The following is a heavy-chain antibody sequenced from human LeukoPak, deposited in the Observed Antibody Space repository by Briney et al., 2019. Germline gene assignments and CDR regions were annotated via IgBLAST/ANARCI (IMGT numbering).Heavy chain of an antibody. J-gene: IGHJ4*02. V-gene: IGHV3-7*03. CDR1: GFTFSDYY. CDR3: ARDWMVVAATPDYFDY. Sequence: PGGSLRLSCAASGFTFSDYYMSWIRQAPGKGLEWVANIKQDGSEKYYVDSVKGRFTISRDNAKNSLYLQMNSLRAEDTAVYYCARDWMVVAATPDYFDYWGQGTLVTVSS. CDR2: IKQDGSEK. D-gene: IGHD2-15*01.